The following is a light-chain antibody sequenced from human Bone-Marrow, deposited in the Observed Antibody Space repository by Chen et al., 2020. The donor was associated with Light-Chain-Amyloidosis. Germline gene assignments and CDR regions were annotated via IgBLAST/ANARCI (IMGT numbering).Light chain of an antibody. Sequence: DIVMTQTPLSLSVTPGEPASISCRSSQTLLDSDYGNTYLDWFLQKPGQSPQLLIYMVSHRASGVPDRFSGSGSGTDFTLKISRVEAEDVGVYYCMQRIEFPFTFGGGTKVEIK. CDR3: MQRIEFPFT. J-gene: IGKJ4*01. CDR2: MVS. CDR1: QTLLDSDYGNTY. V-gene: IGKV2-40*01.